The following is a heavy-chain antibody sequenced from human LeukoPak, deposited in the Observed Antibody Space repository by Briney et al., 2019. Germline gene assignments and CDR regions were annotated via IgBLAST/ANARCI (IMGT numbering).Heavy chain of an antibody. V-gene: IGHV1-58*02. CDR3: AADFPGIADNWFDP. CDR2: IVVGSGNT. D-gene: IGHD6-13*01. Sequence: SVKVSCKASGFTFTSSAMQWVRQARGQRLERIGWIVVGSGNTNYAQKFQERVTITRDMSTSTAYMELSSLRSEDTAVYYCAADFPGIADNWFDPWGQGTLVTVSS. J-gene: IGHJ5*02. CDR1: GFTFTSSA.